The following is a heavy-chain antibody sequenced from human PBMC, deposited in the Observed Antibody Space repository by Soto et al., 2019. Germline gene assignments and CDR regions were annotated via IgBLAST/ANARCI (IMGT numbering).Heavy chain of an antibody. J-gene: IGHJ4*02. D-gene: IGHD3-10*01. CDR3: ARVPTNIVLGWFGEFVWYFDY. Sequence: GGSLRLSCAASGFTFSSYWMSWVRQAPGKGLEWVANIKQDGSEKYYVDSVKGRFTISRDNAKNSLYLQMNSLRAEDTAVYYCARVPTNIVLGWFGEFVWYFDYWGQGTLVTVSS. CDR2: IKQDGSEK. CDR1: GFTFSSYW. V-gene: IGHV3-7*01.